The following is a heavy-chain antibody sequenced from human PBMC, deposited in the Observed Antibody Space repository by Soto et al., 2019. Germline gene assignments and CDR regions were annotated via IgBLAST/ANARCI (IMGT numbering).Heavy chain of an antibody. V-gene: IGHV3-53*01. J-gene: IGHJ4*02. D-gene: IGHD6-19*01. CDR3: VRDQGVPVTT. CDR2: VFTDGGT. Sequence: EVQVLESGGGLIQPGGSLRLSCAASGFTVSSNYMNWVRQAPGKGLEWISVVFTDGGTIYADSVKGRFTISRDISKNVLFLQMNSLRAEDTAVYYCVRDQGVPVTTWGQGTLVTVSS. CDR1: GFTVSSNY.